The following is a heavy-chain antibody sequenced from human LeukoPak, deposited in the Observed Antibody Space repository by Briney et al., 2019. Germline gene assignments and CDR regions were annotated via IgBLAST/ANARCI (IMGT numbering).Heavy chain of an antibody. CDR2: ISGSGGKT. Sequence: GGSLRLSCAASGFPFGSYAMTWVRQAPGKGLDWVSRISGSGGKTYDADSVKGRFTISRDNSKNTLYLQMNSLRAEDTAVYYCANPFGEFPQYWGQGTLVTVSS. CDR3: ANPFGEFPQY. CDR1: GFPFGSYA. J-gene: IGHJ4*02. D-gene: IGHD3-10*01. V-gene: IGHV3-23*01.